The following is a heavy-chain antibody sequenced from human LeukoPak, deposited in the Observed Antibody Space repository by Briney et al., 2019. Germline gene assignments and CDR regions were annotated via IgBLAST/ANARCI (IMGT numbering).Heavy chain of an antibody. J-gene: IGHJ1*01. CDR1: GNSFTNYW. CDR2: IHPGGKET. CDR3: ARLRSPLLWWGEHLHP. D-gene: IGHD3-10*01. V-gene: IGHV5-51*01. Sequence: GESLKISCNGSGNSFTNYWIAWVRQMPGGGREWMGIIHPGGKETDNSPSLKVQVTVSADRSTDTAYLQWSSLRPSDSDMYYCARLRSPLLWWGEHLHPWGQGTLVTVSS.